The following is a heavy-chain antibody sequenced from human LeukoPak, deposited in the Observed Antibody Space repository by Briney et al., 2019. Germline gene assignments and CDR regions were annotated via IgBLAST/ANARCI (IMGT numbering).Heavy chain of an antibody. CDR1: GGSIGSHY. CDR3: ARGHYDSSGYAYDY. V-gene: IGHV4-59*11. D-gene: IGHD3-22*01. J-gene: IGHJ4*02. CDR2: IYYSGST. Sequence: SETLSLTCTVSGGSIGSHYWSWIRQPPGKGLEWIGYIYYSGSTNYNPSLKSRVTISVDTSKNQFSLKLSSVTAADTAVYYCARGHYDSSGYAYDYWGQGTLVTVSS.